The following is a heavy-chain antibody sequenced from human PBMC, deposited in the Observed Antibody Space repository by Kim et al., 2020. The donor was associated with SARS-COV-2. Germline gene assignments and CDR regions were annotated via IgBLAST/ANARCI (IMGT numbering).Heavy chain of an antibody. CDR1: GFTFNSYA. V-gene: IGHV3-23*01. CDR2: TSDSGATT. CDR3: AKRNLGYDSGGYWGPIDY. D-gene: IGHD3-22*01. J-gene: IGHJ4*02. Sequence: GGSLRLSCAASGFTFNSYAMSWVRQPPGRGLEWVSATSDSGATTYYADFVNGRFTISRDNSRNTLYLHMSSLRAEDTAVYYCAKRNLGYDSGGYWGPIDYLGPGNAGHCFL.